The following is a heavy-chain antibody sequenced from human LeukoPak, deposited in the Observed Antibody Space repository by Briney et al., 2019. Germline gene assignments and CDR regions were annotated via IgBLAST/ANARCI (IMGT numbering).Heavy chain of an antibody. D-gene: IGHD2-21*01. J-gene: IGHJ5*02. CDR1: GGFINSYY. CDR2: IYYSGST. V-gene: IGHV4-59*01. Sequence: PETLSLACTVSGGFINSYYWSWIRQPPGKGLEWIGYIYYSGSTNYNPSLKSRVTISVDTSKNQFSLKLSSVTAADTAVYYCARAFIRNLNWFDPWGQGTLVTVSS. CDR3: ARAFIRNLNWFDP.